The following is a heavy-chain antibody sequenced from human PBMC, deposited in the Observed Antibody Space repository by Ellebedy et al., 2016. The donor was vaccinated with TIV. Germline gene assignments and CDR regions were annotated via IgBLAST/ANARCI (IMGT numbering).Heavy chain of an antibody. V-gene: IGHV4-4*02. D-gene: IGHD2-2*01. Sequence: SETLSLTXAVSGGSIGSSNWWSWARQPPGKGLEWIGEIYHSGSTNYNPSLKSRVTISVDKSKNQFSLKLSSVTAADTAVYYCARVRTIVDYQLGAAHDYFDYWGQGTLVTVSS. CDR3: ARVRTIVDYQLGAAHDYFDY. J-gene: IGHJ4*02. CDR1: GGSIGSSNW. CDR2: IYHSGST.